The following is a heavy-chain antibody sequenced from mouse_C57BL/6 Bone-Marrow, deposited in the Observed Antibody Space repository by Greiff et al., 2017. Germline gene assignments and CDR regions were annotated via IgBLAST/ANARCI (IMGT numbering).Heavy chain of an antibody. V-gene: IGHV5-16*01. CDR3: ARGWDGYYEGAMDY. J-gene: IGHJ4*01. CDR2: INSDGSST. CDR1: GFTFSDYY. Sequence: EVQLVESEGGLVQPGSSMKLSCTASGFTFSDYYMAWVRQVPEKGLEWVANINSDGSSTYYLDSLKSRFIISRDNAKNILYLQMSSLKSENTATYYCARGWDGYYEGAMDYWGQGTSVTVSS. D-gene: IGHD2-3*01.